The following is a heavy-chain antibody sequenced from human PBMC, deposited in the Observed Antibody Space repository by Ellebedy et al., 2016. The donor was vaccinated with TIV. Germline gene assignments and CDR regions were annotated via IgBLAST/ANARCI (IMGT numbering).Heavy chain of an antibody. J-gene: IGHJ6*02. Sequence: GESLKISCAASGFSFSTYWMHWVRQAPGKGLVWVSRINSDGSSTNYADSVKGRFTISRDNAKNTLYLQMNSLRAEDTAVYYCARNGVPAAMFSGGMDVWGQGTTVTVSS. V-gene: IGHV3-74*01. CDR2: INSDGSST. CDR3: ARNGVPAAMFSGGMDV. D-gene: IGHD2-2*01. CDR1: GFSFSTYW.